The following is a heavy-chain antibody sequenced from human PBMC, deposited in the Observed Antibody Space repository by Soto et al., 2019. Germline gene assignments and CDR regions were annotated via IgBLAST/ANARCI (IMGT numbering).Heavy chain of an antibody. CDR3: ARASAYSTPWSFDN. D-gene: IGHD6-13*01. CDR1: GYTFSRYV. J-gene: IGHJ4*02. CDR2: ISGFNGNT. V-gene: IGHV1-18*01. Sequence: QVQLVQSGAEVKKPGASVRVSCKASGYTFSRYVISWMRQAPGQGLEWMGWISGFNGNTKESEKLQGRVTLTTDTAANTAHMELRGLRSDDTAVYYCARASAYSTPWSFDNWGQGTLVTVSS.